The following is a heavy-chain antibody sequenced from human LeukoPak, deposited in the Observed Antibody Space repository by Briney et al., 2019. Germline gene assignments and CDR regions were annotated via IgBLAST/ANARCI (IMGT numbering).Heavy chain of an antibody. CDR3: GKDGGQYSSGPEFDP. V-gene: IGHV3-23*01. J-gene: IGHJ5*02. CDR2: ISGGGERT. Sequence: GGSLRLSCAASGLIFSNTAMNWARQSPGRGREWVSAISGGGERTFYADSVKGRFTISRDNSKNMVYLQMNSLRADDTAIYYCGKDGGQYSSGPEFDPRGQGALVTVSS. CDR1: GLIFSNTA. D-gene: IGHD6-19*01.